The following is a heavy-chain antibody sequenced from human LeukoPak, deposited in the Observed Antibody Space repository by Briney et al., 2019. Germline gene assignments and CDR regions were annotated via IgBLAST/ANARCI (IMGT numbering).Heavy chain of an antibody. CDR1: GGSIGSSSYY. D-gene: IGHD6-19*01. J-gene: IGHJ4*02. V-gene: IGHV4-39*01. CDR2: IYYSGST. Sequence: PSETLSLTCTVSGGSIGSSSYYWGWIRQPPGKGLEWIGSIYYSGSTYYNASLKSRGTISVDTSKNQFSLELNSVTAADTAVYFCARQVVAVAGTGYFDYWGQGTLVTVSS. CDR3: ARQVVAVAGTGYFDY.